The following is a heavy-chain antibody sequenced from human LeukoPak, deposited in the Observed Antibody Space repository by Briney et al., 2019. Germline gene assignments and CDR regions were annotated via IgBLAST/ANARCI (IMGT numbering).Heavy chain of an antibody. CDR3: ARAARTMYYYDSSGSQPPGY. CDR1: GYTFTGYY. D-gene: IGHD3-22*01. J-gene: IGHJ4*02. V-gene: IGHV1-2*02. Sequence: ASVKVSCKASGYTFTGYYMHWVRQAPGQGLEWMGWINPNSGGTNYAQKFQGRVTMTRDTSISTAYMELSRLRSDDTAVYYCARAARTMYYYDSSGSQPPGYWGQGTLVTVSS. CDR2: INPNSGGT.